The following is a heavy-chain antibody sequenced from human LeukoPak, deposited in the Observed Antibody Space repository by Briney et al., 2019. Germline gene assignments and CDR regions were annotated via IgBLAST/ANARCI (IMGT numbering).Heavy chain of an antibody. CDR3: ARGPSRFDSADY. V-gene: IGHV4-59*01. J-gene: IGHJ4*02. Sequence: SETLSLTCTVSGGSMNTYYWSWIRQPPGKGLEWIGYISYSGTTAYNPSLKSRVTISVDTSKNEFSLKLKSVTTADTAVYYCARGPSRFDSADYWGQGTLVTVPS. CDR1: GGSMNTYY. D-gene: IGHD3-9*01. CDR2: ISYSGTT.